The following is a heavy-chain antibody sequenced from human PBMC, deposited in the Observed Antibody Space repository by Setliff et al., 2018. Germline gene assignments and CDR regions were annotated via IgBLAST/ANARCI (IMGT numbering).Heavy chain of an antibody. J-gene: IGHJ3*01. CDR3: AREYSGGGLM. CDR1: GGTFSSYG. D-gene: IGHD6-19*01. CDR2: IIPFFGTT. Sequence: ASVKVSCKASGGTFSSYGISWVRQAPGEGLEWMGGIIPFFGTTNYAQKLQGRVTITTDESTSTAYMELSSLRSEDTAVYYCAREYSGGGLMWGQGTMVTVSS. V-gene: IGHV1-69*05.